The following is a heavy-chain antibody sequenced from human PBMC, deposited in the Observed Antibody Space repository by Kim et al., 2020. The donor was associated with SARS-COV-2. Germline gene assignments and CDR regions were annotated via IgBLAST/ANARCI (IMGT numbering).Heavy chain of an antibody. CDR3: ARDSVVVLWFGQGVGFDP. Sequence: SETLSLTCTVSGGSISSSSYYWGWIRQPPGKGLEWIGSIYYSGSTYYNPSLKSRVTISVDTSKNQFSLKLSSVTAADTAVYYCARDSVVVLWFGQGVGFDPWGQGTLVTVSS. D-gene: IGHD3-10*01. CDR2: IYYSGST. V-gene: IGHV4-39*07. J-gene: IGHJ5*02. CDR1: GGSISSSSYY.